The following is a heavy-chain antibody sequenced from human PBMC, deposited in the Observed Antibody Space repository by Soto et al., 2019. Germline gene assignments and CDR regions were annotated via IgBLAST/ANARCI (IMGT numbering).Heavy chain of an antibody. Sequence: KTSETLSLTCTVSGVSVSSGRFYWAWIRQPPGKGLEWIGFGSYSGTTNYKPSLKSRVTISVDTSRSQISLKVSSLTAADTAVYYCARGATVTQYDYWGQGTLVTVSS. V-gene: IGHV4-61*01. CDR3: ARGATVTQYDY. D-gene: IGHD4-17*01. CDR1: GVSVSSGRFY. CDR2: GSYSGTT. J-gene: IGHJ4*02.